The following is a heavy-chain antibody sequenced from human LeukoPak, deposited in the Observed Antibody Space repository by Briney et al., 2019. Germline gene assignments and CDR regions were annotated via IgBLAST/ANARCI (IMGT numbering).Heavy chain of an antibody. CDR1: GYTFTSYD. J-gene: IGHJ6*02. CDR2: MNPNSGNT. CDR3: ARAKGKYYDSSGKTRYYYYYYGMDV. V-gene: IGHV1-8*01. D-gene: IGHD3-22*01. Sequence: GASVKVSCKASGYTFTSYDINWVRQATGQGLEWMGWMNPNSGNTGYAQKFQGRVTMTRNTSISTAYMELSSLRSEDTAVYYCARAKGKYYDSSGKTRYYYYYYGMDVWGQGTTVTVSS.